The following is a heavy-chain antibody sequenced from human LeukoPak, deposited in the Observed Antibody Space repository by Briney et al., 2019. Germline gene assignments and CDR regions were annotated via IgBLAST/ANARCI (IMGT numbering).Heavy chain of an antibody. J-gene: IGHJ4*02. CDR1: GYTFTNYY. CDR3: AKSYGSGRAHDF. V-gene: IGHV1-46*01. CDR2: INPRDGST. D-gene: IGHD3-10*01. Sequence: ASVKVSCKASGYTFTNYYIHWVRQAPGQGLEWTGLINPRDGSTTYAQRFQGRVTMTRETSTSTVYMDLSNLRSDDTAVYYCAKSYGSGRAHDFWGQGTLVTVSS.